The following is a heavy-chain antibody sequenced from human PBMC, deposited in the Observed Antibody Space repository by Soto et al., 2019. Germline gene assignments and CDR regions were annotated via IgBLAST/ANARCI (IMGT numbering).Heavy chain of an antibody. Sequence: QVQLVQSGGEVKKPGASVKVSCKTSGYSFTTYGISWVRQAPGQGLEWMGWISGYNGNTHYAQKFQGRVSMTTDTSTSTAYRELRSLRSADTAVYYCAREGPAPYYYYGMDVWGQGTTVTVSS. CDR2: ISGYNGNT. V-gene: IGHV1-18*01. J-gene: IGHJ6*02. CDR3: AREGPAPYYYYGMDV. CDR1: GYSFTTYG.